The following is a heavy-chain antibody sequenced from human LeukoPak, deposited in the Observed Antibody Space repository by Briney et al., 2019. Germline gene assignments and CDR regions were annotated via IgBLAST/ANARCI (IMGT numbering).Heavy chain of an antibody. CDR2: ISYDGSNK. CDR1: GFTFSSYG. CDR3: AKGYYYGSGRSYYYYYGMDV. D-gene: IGHD3-10*01. V-gene: IGHV3-30*18. J-gene: IGHJ6*02. Sequence: QAGGSLRLSCAASGFTFSSYGMHWVRQAPGKGLEWVAVISYDGSNKYYADSVKGRFTISRDNSKNTLYLQMNSLRAEDTAVYYCAKGYYYGSGRSYYYYYGMDVWGQGTTVTVSS.